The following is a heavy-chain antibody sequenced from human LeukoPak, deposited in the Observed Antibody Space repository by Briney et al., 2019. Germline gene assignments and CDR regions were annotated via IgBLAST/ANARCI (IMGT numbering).Heavy chain of an antibody. CDR2: IYTSGST. Sequence: PSETLSLTCTVSGGSISSYYWSWIRQPAGKGLEWIGRIYTSGSTNYNPSLKSRVTMSVDTSKNQFSLKLSSVTAADTAVYYCASEYGSGSSRPEYYFDYWGQGTLVTVSS. CDR1: GGSISSYY. J-gene: IGHJ4*02. CDR3: ASEYGSGSSRPEYYFDY. D-gene: IGHD3-10*01. V-gene: IGHV4-4*07.